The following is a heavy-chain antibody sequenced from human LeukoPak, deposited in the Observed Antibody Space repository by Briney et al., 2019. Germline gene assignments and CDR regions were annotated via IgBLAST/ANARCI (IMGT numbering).Heavy chain of an antibody. CDR2: IYYSGSN. CDR3: ARVGYSSLTYYYYSYLDV. J-gene: IGHJ6*03. Sequence: SETLSLTCTVSGGSISSYYWSWIRQPPGKGLERIGYIYYSGSNNYNPSLKSTVTISVETSKSQFSLKMRSVPAADTAVYYCARVGYSSLTYYYYSYLDVWGKGTTVTVSS. V-gene: IGHV4-59*01. CDR1: GGSISSYY. D-gene: IGHD5-18*01.